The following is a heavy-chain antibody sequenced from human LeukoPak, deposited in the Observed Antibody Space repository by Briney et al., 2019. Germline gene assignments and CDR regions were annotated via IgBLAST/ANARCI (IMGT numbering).Heavy chain of an antibody. CDR2: ISWDGGST. CDR1: GFTFDDYT. Sequence: PGGSLRLSCAASGFTFDDYTMHWVRQAPGKGLEWVSLISWDGGSTYYADSVKGRFTISRDNSKNSLYLQMNSLRTEDTALYYCAKALIRDCSSTSCYRRDYYYMDVWGKGTTVTVSS. J-gene: IGHJ6*03. D-gene: IGHD2-2*02. V-gene: IGHV3-43*01. CDR3: AKALIRDCSSTSCYRRDYYYMDV.